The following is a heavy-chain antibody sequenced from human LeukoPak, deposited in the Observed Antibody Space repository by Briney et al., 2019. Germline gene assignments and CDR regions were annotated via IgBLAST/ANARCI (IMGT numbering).Heavy chain of an antibody. J-gene: IGHJ4*02. D-gene: IGHD3-22*01. V-gene: IGHV4-34*01. CDR2: INHSGST. CDR1: GGSFSGYY. Sequence: SETLSLTCAVYGGSFSGYYWSWVRQPPGKGLEWVGEINHSGSTNYNPSLKSRVTISVDTSKNQFSLKLSSVTAADTAVYYCARGDYYDSSGYYYYYWGQGTLVTVSS. CDR3: ARGDYYDSSGYYYYY.